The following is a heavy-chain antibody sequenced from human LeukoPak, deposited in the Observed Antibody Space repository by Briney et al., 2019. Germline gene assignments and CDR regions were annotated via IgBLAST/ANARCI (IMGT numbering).Heavy chain of an antibody. CDR1: GGSFSGYY. CDR3: AREGYGSGSYYDY. Sequence: SETLSLTCAVYGGSFSGYYWSWIRQPPGKGLEWIGEINHSGSTNYNPSRKSRVTISVDTSKNQFSLKLSSVTAADTAVYYWAREGYGSGSYYDYWGQGTLVTVSS. D-gene: IGHD3-10*01. V-gene: IGHV4-34*01. CDR2: INHSGST. J-gene: IGHJ4*02.